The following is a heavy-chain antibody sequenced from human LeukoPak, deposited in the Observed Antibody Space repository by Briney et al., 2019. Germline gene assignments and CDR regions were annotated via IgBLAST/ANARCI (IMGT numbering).Heavy chain of an antibody. V-gene: IGHV4-59*08. CDR2: IYYSGST. CDR3: ARLSIVGATNFDY. CDR1: GASITSYY. Sequence: PSETLSLTCTVSGASITSYYWSWIRQPPGKGLEWIGYIYYSGSTTYKPSLKSRVTISVGTSKNQFSLKLSSVTAADTAVYYCARLSIVGATNFDYWGQGTLVTVSS. J-gene: IGHJ4*02. D-gene: IGHD1-26*01.